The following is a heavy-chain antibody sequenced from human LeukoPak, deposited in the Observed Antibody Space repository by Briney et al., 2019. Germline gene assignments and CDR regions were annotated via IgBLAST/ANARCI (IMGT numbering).Heavy chain of an antibody. D-gene: IGHD2-15*01. Sequence: GGSLRLSCAVSGFTFSSHAMSWVRQAPGKGLEWVSAISGSGGSTYYADSVKGRFTISRDNSKNTLYLQMNSLRAEDTAVYYCAKAGDIVVVVAADFDYWGQGTLVTVSS. CDR3: AKAGDIVVVVAADFDY. CDR2: ISGSGGST. V-gene: IGHV3-23*01. J-gene: IGHJ4*02. CDR1: GFTFSSHA.